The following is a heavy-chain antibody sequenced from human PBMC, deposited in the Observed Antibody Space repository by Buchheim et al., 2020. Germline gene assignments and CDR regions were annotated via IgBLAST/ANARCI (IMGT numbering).Heavy chain of an antibody. CDR1: GFTFSRYH. Sequence: QVQLVESGGGVVQPGRSLRLSCAASGFTFSRYHMHWVRQAPGKGLEWLAVISYDGSHKYYADSVTGRFTIYRDNSKNTLYLQMNSLRAEDTAVYYCAKDRSYCSGGSCPNYFDYWGQGTL. V-gene: IGHV3-30*18. D-gene: IGHD2-15*01. J-gene: IGHJ4*02. CDR2: ISYDGSHK. CDR3: AKDRSYCSGGSCPNYFDY.